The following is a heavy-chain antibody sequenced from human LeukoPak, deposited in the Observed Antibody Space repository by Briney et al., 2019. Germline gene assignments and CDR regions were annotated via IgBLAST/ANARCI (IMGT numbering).Heavy chain of an antibody. CDR2: IKSKTDGGTT. CDR3: TTPGGRDGYKLAY. V-gene: IGHV3-15*01. Sequence: GGSLRLSCAASGFTFSNAWMSWVRQAPGKGLEWVGRIKSKTDGGTTDYAAPVKGRFTISRDDSKNTLYLQMNSLKTEDTAVYYCTTPGGRDGYKLAYWGQGTLVTVSS. CDR1: GFTFSNAW. J-gene: IGHJ4*02. D-gene: IGHD5-24*01.